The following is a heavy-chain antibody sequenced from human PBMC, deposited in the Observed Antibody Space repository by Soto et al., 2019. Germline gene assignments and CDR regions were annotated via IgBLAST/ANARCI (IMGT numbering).Heavy chain of an antibody. Sequence: QVQLVESGGGVVQPGRSLRLSCAASGFTFSSYGMHWVRQAPGKGLEWVAVIWYDGSNKYYADSVKGRFTISRDISKNTXYXQINSLRAEDTAVYYCARPRTYYYDSSCPGFLNFDYWGQGTLVTVSS. J-gene: IGHJ4*02. D-gene: IGHD3-22*01. V-gene: IGHV3-33*01. CDR1: GFTFSSYG. CDR2: IWYDGSNK. CDR3: ARPRTYYYDSSCPGFLNFDY.